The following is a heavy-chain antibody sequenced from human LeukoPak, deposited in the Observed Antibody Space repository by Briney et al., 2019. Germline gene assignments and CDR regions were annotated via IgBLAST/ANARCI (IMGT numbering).Heavy chain of an antibody. D-gene: IGHD4-17*01. CDR1: GGSMSGHY. Sequence: SETLSLTCTVPGGSMSGHYWSWIRQPPGEGLEWVGFVHHTGSTNYHPSLKSRVTISVDTSKNQFSLKLTSVTAADTAVYFCARGGLTTVIPFDYWGQGALVTVSS. J-gene: IGHJ4*02. CDR2: VHHTGST. V-gene: IGHV4-59*11. CDR3: ARGGLTTVIPFDY.